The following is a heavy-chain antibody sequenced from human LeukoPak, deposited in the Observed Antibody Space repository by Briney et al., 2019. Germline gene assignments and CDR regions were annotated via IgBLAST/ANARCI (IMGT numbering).Heavy chain of an antibody. CDR1: GYTFTSYG. CDR3: ARVGTLIVVDFDY. CDR2: ISAYNGNT. Sequence: GASVKVSCKASGYTFTSYGISWVRQAPGQGLEWMGWISAYNGNTNYAQKLQGRVTMTTDTSISTAYMELSRLRSDDTAVYYCARVGTLIVVDFDYWGQGTLVTVSS. J-gene: IGHJ4*02. D-gene: IGHD3-22*01. V-gene: IGHV1-18*01.